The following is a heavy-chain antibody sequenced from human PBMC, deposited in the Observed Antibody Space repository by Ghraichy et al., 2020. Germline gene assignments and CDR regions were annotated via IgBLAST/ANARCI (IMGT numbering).Heavy chain of an antibody. D-gene: IGHD2-15*01. J-gene: IGHJ3*02. Sequence: ASVKVSCKASGYTFTGYYMHWVRQAPGQGLEWMGWINPNSGGTNYAQKFQGRVTMTRDTSISTAYMELSRLRSDDTAVYYCARDRMGYCSGGSCYSALDAFDIWGQGIMVTGSS. CDR1: GYTFTGYY. V-gene: IGHV1-2*02. CDR2: INPNSGGT. CDR3: ARDRMGYCSGGSCYSALDAFDI.